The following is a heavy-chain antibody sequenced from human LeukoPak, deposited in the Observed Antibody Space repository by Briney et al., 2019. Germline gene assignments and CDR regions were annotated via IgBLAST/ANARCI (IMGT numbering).Heavy chain of an antibody. V-gene: IGHV4-4*07. CDR1: GDSMSGYS. Sequence: SETLSLTCTISGDSMSGYSWSWLRQPAGKELEWIGRIYTSYFTEYNLSLDGRVTMSIDTSKNQFSLMLDSVTAADTAIYYCARVHIVTGTYFDSWGQGALVTISS. J-gene: IGHJ4*02. CDR2: IYTSYFT. CDR3: ARVHIVTGTYFDS. D-gene: IGHD3-10*01.